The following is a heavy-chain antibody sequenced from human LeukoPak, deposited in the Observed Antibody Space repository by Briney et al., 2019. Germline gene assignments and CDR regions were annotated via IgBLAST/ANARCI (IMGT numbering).Heavy chain of an antibody. J-gene: IGHJ6*02. V-gene: IGHV1-2*02. CDR2: INPNSGGT. Sequence: VASVKVSCKASGYTFTGYYMHWVRQAPGQGLEWMGWINPNSGGTNYAQKFQGRVTMTRDTSISTAYMELSRLRSDDTAVYYCARGGRVLEYNYYGMDVWGQGTTVVVSS. D-gene: IGHD2/OR15-2a*01. CDR3: ARGGRVLEYNYYGMDV. CDR1: GYTFTGYY.